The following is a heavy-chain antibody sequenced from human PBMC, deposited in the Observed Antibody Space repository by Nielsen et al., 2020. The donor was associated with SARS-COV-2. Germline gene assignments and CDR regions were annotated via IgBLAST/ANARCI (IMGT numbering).Heavy chain of an antibody. CDR1: GFADDDAWNFKNGW. D-gene: IGHD3-22*01. V-gene: IGHV3-15*01. CDR2: IKSENYGGTT. CDR3: TTDLPFWYGSGGYLRAFHI. Sequence: GESLKISCAASGFADDDAWNFKNGWMSWVRQAPGKGPEWVGRIKSENYGGTTDYTAVVKGRFTISRDDSKNMFHLQMSSLKTEDTAVYFCTTDLPFWYGSGGYLRAFHIWGHGTKVTVSS. J-gene: IGHJ3*02.